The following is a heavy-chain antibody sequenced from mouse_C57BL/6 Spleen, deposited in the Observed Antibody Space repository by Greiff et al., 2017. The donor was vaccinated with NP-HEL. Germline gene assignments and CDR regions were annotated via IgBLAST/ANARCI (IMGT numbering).Heavy chain of an antibody. V-gene: IGHV1-50*01. D-gene: IGHD1-1*01. CDR2: IDPSDSYT. Sequence: VQLQQPGAELVKPGASVKLSCKASGYTFTSYWMQWVKQRPGQGLEWIGEIDPSDSYTNYNQKFKGKATLTVDTSSSTAYMQLSSLTSEDSAVYYCARRGGSGSYWGQGTLVTVSA. J-gene: IGHJ3*01. CDR3: ARRGGSGSY. CDR1: GYTFTSYW.